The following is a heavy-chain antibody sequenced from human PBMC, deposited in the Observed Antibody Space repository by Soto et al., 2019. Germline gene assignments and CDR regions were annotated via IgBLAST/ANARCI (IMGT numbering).Heavy chain of an antibody. J-gene: IGHJ6*02. Sequence: PGGSLRLSCAASGFTVSSNYMSWVRQAPGKGLEWVSVIYSGGSTYYADSVKGRFTISRDNSKNTLYLQMNSLRAEDTAVYYFAKDRLPLGYCSGGSCYWLDYGMDVWGQGTTVTVSS. D-gene: IGHD2-15*01. CDR1: GFTVSSNY. V-gene: IGHV3-53*01. CDR3: AKDRLPLGYCSGGSCYWLDYGMDV. CDR2: IYSGGST.